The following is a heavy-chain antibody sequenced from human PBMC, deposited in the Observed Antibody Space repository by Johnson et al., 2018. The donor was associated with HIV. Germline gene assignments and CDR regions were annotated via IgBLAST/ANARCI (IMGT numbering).Heavy chain of an antibody. Sequence: QVLLVESGGALVKPGGSLRLSCAASGFKFDDNYMAWIRQSPGKGLEWVSYISSSGGTTHNAESVKGRFTISRDNSKNTLYLQMGSLRAEDMAVYYCAKGQYSSSPCAFDIWGQGTMVTVSS. D-gene: IGHD6-6*01. V-gene: IGHV3-11*04. CDR1: GFKFDDNY. CDR2: ISSSGGTT. CDR3: AKGQYSSSPCAFDI. J-gene: IGHJ3*02.